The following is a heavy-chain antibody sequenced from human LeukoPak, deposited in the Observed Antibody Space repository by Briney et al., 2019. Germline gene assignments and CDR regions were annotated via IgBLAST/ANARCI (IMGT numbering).Heavy chain of an antibody. V-gene: IGHV3-48*01. J-gene: IGHJ4*02. D-gene: IGHD6-19*01. CDR2: ISSSSSTI. CDR1: GFTFSSYG. Sequence: GGSLRLSCAASGFTFSSYGMHWVRQAPGKGLEWVSYISSSSSTIYYADSVKGRFTISRDNAKNSLYLQMNSLRAEDTAVYYCARGIAVVGYWGQGTLVTVSS. CDR3: ARGIAVVGY.